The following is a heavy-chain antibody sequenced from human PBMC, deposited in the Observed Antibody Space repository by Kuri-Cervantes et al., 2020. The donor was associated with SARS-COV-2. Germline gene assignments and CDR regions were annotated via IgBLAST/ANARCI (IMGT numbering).Heavy chain of an antibody. Sequence: GESLKISCAASGFTFGSYWMHWVRQAPGKGLVWVSRINSDGSSTSYADSVKGRFTISRDNAKNTLYLQMNSLRAEDTAVYYCAREGAVRSAQYYGDYGMDVWGQGTTVTVSS. CDR2: INSDGSST. V-gene: IGHV3-74*01. CDR1: GFTFGSYW. D-gene: IGHD3-3*01. J-gene: IGHJ6*02. CDR3: AREGAVRSAQYYGDYGMDV.